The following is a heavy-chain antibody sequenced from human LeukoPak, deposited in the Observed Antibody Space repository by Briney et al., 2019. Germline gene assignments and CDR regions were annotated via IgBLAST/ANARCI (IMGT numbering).Heavy chain of an antibody. J-gene: IGHJ1*01. D-gene: IGHD2-2*02. CDR1: GGTFSSYA. CDR2: IIPILGIA. CDR3: ARDPAYCSSTSCYNFPAEYFQH. V-gene: IGHV1-69*04. Sequence: SVKVSCKASGGTFSSYAISWVRQAPGQGLEWMGRIIPILGIASYAQKFQGRVTMTRDTSTSTVYMELGSLRSEDTAVYYCARDPAYCSSTSCYNFPAEYFQHWGQGTLVTVSS.